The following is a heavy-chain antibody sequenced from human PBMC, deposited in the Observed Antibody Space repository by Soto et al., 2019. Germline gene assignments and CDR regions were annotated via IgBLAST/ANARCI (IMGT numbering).Heavy chain of an antibody. V-gene: IGHV3-21*01. Sequence: GGSLRLSCAASGFTFSSYSMNWVRQAPGKGLEWVSSISSSSSYIYYADSVKGRFTISRDNAKNSLYLQMNSLRAEDTAVYYCASPGYSYGRGLDYWGQGTLVTVSS. J-gene: IGHJ4*02. D-gene: IGHD5-18*01. CDR2: ISSSSSYI. CDR1: GFTFSSYS. CDR3: ASPGYSYGRGLDY.